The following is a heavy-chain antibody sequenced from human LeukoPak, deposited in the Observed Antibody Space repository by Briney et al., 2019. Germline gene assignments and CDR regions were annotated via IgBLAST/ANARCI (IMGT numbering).Heavy chain of an antibody. V-gene: IGHV4-34*01. CDR1: GGSFSGYY. CDR2: INHSGST. D-gene: IGHD6-13*01. CDR3: ARDGGSSSWYLDY. J-gene: IGHJ4*02. Sequence: SETLSLTCAVYGGSFSGYYWSWIRQPPGKGLEWIGEINHSGSTNYNPSLKSRVTISVDTFKNQFSLKLSSVTAADTAVYYCARDGGSSSWYLDYWGQGTLVTVSS.